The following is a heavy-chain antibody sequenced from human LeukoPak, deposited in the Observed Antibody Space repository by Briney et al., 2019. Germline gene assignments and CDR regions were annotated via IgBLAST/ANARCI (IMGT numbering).Heavy chain of an antibody. V-gene: IGHV3-11*04. CDR2: ISSSGRNI. D-gene: IGHD3/OR15-3a*01. CDR3: ARGTNYDLWDDYYNFLDQ. Sequence: PGGSLRLSCAGSGFTFSDYYMTWIRQAPGKGLEWISYISSSGRNIYYADSVKGRFTISRDNGKNSLYLQMNSLRAEDTAVYYCARGTNYDLWDDYYNFLDQWGQGTLVTVSS. J-gene: IGHJ4*02. CDR1: GFTFSDYY.